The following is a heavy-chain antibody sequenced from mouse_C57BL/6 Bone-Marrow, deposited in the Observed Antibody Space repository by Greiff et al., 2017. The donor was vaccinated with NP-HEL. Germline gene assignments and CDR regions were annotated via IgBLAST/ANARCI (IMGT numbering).Heavy chain of an antibody. Sequence: QVQLQQSGPELVKPGASVKISCKASGYAFSSSWMNWVKQRPGKGLEWIGRIYPGDGDTNYNGKFKGKATLTADKSSSTAYMQLSSLTSEDSAVSFCARHYYGSSHWYFDVWGTGTTVTVSS. V-gene: IGHV1-82*01. D-gene: IGHD1-1*01. CDR3: ARHYYGSSHWYFDV. J-gene: IGHJ1*03. CDR1: GYAFSSSW. CDR2: IYPGDGDT.